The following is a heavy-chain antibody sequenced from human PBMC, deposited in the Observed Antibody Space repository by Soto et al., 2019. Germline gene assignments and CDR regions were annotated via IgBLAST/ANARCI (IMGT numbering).Heavy chain of an antibody. V-gene: IGHV3-23*01. CDR2: ISGSGGST. J-gene: IGHJ4*02. D-gene: IGHD2-2*01. CDR3: AKVRVGCSSTSCYGFDS. CDR1: GFTFSSYA. Sequence: EVQLLESGGGLVQPGGSLRLSCAASGFTFSSYAMSWVLQAPGKGLEWVSAISGSGGSTYYADSVKGRFTISRDNSKNSLYLQMPRLTAEDTAVYYCAKVRVGCSSTSCYGFDSWGQGTLVTVSS.